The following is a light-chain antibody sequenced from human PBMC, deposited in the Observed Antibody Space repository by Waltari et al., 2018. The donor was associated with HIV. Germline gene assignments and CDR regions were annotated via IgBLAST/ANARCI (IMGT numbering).Light chain of an antibody. J-gene: IGKJ5*01. CDR2: KAS. V-gene: IGKV1-5*03. CDR3: QQYNTDPS. CDR1: QSVGSW. Sequence: DINMTQFPSTLSAFLGDRVTITCRASQSVGSWLAWYQHKTGKAPKLLIHKASVLESGVSSRFSGSGSETEFTLIIDSLEPDDFATYYCQQYNTDPSFGQGTRLEMK.